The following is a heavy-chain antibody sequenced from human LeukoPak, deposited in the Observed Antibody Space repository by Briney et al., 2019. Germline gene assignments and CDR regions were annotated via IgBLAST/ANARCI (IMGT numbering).Heavy chain of an antibody. Sequence: RASVKVSCKASGYTFTKYVVHWVRQAPGQRPEWMGWINAGNGDTKYSQNFQDRVTITRDTSANTAYMELSSLTSEDTALYYCARDDCGDTCYPGGYWGQGTLATVSS. CDR2: INAGNGDT. CDR3: ARDDCGDTCYPGGY. D-gene: IGHD2-21*01. J-gene: IGHJ4*02. V-gene: IGHV1-3*01. CDR1: GYTFTKYV.